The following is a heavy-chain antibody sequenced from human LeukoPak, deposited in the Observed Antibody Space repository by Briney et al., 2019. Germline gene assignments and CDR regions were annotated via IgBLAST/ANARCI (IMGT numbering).Heavy chain of an antibody. CDR2: IYYSEST. Sequence: SETLSLTCTVSGGSISSSSYYWGWVRQPPGKGLEWIANIYYSESTYYNPALKSRVTISVDTSKNQFSLKLRSVTAADTAVYYCARGPPPDFDCWGQGTLVTVSS. J-gene: IGHJ4*02. CDR1: GGSISSSSYY. V-gene: IGHV4-39*07. CDR3: ARGPPPDFDC.